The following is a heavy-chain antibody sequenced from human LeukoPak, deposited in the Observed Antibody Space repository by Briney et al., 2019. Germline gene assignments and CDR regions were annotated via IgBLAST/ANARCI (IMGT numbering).Heavy chain of an antibody. J-gene: IGHJ4*02. D-gene: IGHD6-6*01. CDR1: GYIFTSYA. V-gene: IGHV1-3*01. Sequence: ASVKVSCKASGYIFTSYAVHWVRQAPGQRPEWMGWINAGNGNTEYSQKFQGRVTLTRDTSATTAYLESRSLRSEDTAVYFCARGFASSSDFDYWGQGTLVTVSS. CDR2: INAGNGNT. CDR3: ARGFASSSDFDY.